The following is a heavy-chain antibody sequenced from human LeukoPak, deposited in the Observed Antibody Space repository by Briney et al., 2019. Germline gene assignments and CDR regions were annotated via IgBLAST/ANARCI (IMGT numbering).Heavy chain of an antibody. CDR1: GFTFSSYA. CDR3: AKGVRKNGYNYFYFDY. D-gene: IGHD5-24*01. J-gene: IGHJ4*02. Sequence: GGSLRLSCAASGFTFSSYAMSWVRQAPGKGLEWVSAISGSGGSTYYADSVKGRFTISRDNSKNTLYLQMNSLRAEDTAVYSCAKGVRKNGYNYFYFDYGAREPRATVSS. CDR2: ISGSGGST. V-gene: IGHV3-23*01.